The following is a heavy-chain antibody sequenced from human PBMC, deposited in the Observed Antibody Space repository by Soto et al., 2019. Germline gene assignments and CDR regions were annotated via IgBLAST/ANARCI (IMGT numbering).Heavy chain of an antibody. CDR1: GFTFSSYG. D-gene: IGHD1-26*01. J-gene: IGHJ4*02. Sequence: PGGSLRLSCAASGFTFSSYGMHWVRQAPGKGLEWVAVISYDGSNKYYADSVKGRFTISRDNSKNTLYLQMNSLRAEDTAVYYCAKDVMGANLAAPQDYWGQGTLVTVSS. CDR3: AKDVMGANLAAPQDY. V-gene: IGHV3-30*18. CDR2: ISYDGSNK.